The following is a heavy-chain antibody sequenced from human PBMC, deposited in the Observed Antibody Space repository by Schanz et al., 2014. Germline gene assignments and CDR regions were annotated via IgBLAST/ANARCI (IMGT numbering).Heavy chain of an antibody. Sequence: EVQLLDSGGGLVQPGGSPRLSCAASGFTFSTYAMSWVRQAPGKGLEWVSAISGSGGSKYYADSVKGRFTISRDNSENTLYLQMNSLSADDTAVFYCAKGMGYCSGGTCYDYYYYGLDVWGQGTTVTVSS. CDR3: AKGMGYCSGGTCYDYYYYGLDV. J-gene: IGHJ6*02. CDR1: GFTFSTYA. D-gene: IGHD2-15*01. CDR2: ISGSGGSK. V-gene: IGHV3-23*01.